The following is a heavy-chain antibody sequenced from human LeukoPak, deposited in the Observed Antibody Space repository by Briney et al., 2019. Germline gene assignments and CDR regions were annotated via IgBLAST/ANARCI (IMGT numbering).Heavy chain of an antibody. J-gene: IGHJ4*02. CDR3: ARSRIGAVAGSDY. CDR2: INHSGST. CDR1: GGSFSGYY. Sequence: PSETLSLTCAVYGGSFSGYYWSWIRQPPGKGPEWIGEINHSGSTNYNPSLKSRVTISVDTSKNQFSLKLSSVTAADTAVYYCARSRIGAVAGSDYWGQGTLVTVSS. V-gene: IGHV4-34*01. D-gene: IGHD6-19*01.